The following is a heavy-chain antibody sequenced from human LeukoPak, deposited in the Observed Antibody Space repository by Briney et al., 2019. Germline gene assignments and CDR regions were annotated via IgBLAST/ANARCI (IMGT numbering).Heavy chain of an antibody. CDR1: GGSIRSYY. J-gene: IGHJ3*02. Sequence: SETLSLTCSVSGGSIRSYYWSWIRQTPRKGLEWIGYIYRDGTTDYNPSLRSRVSISIDTSKNEFSLNLISVTAADTAVYYCARDGYIIRGTFDIWGQGTGVIVSS. CDR3: ARDGYIIRGTFDI. CDR2: IYRDGTT. D-gene: IGHD5-24*01. V-gene: IGHV4-59*01.